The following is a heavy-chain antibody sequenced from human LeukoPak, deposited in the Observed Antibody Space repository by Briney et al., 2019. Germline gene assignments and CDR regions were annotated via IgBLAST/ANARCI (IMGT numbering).Heavy chain of an antibody. CDR2: ISSSSSSTI. J-gene: IGHJ4*02. Sequence: PGGSLRLSCAASGFTFSSYSMNWVRQAPGKGLEWVSYISSSSSSTIYYADSVKGRFTISRDNAKNSLYLQMNSLRAEDTAVYYCARGRLVQEYFDYWGQGTLVTVSS. D-gene: IGHD6-19*01. CDR1: GFTFSSYS. CDR3: ARGRLVQEYFDY. V-gene: IGHV3-48*01.